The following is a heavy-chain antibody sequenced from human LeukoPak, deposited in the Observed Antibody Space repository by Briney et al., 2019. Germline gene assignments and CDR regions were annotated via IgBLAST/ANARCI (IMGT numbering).Heavy chain of an antibody. V-gene: IGHV1-2*06. J-gene: IGHJ4*02. Sequence: AASVKVSCKASGYTFTGYYMHWVRQAPGQGLEWMGRINPNSGGTNYAQKFQGRVTMTRDTSISTAYMELSRLRSDDTAMYYCARDYYGSGSYLYWGQGTLVTVSS. CDR1: GYTFTGYY. D-gene: IGHD3-10*01. CDR2: INPNSGGT. CDR3: ARDYYGSGSYLY.